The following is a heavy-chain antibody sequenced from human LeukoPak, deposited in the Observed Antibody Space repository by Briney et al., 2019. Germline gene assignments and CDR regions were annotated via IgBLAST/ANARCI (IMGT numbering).Heavy chain of an antibody. J-gene: IGHJ3*02. CDR2: ISAYNGNT. V-gene: IGHV1-18*01. CDR3: ARDRRMGATLDAFDI. CDR1: GYTFTSYG. D-gene: IGHD1-26*01. Sequence: ASVKVSCKASGYTFTSYGISWVRQAPGQGLEWMGWISAYNGNTNYAQKLQGRVTMTTDTSTSTAYMELRSLRSDDTAVYYCARDRRMGATLDAFDIWGQGTMVTVSS.